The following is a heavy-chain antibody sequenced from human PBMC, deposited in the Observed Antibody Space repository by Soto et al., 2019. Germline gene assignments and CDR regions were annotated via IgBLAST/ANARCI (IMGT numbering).Heavy chain of an antibody. CDR1: GGSISSGIYY. J-gene: IGHJ4*02. CDR2: IYYSGST. CDR3: ARVARGRVVGATPPCFDY. Sequence: QVQLQESGPGLVKPSQTLSLTCTVSGGSISSGIYYWSWIRQNPGKGLELIGHIYYSGSTYYNPTLKSRVSISVDTAKNQFSLKLTSVTAADTAVYYCARVARGRVVGATPPCFDYWGQGTLVTVSS. V-gene: IGHV4-31*03. D-gene: IGHD1-26*01.